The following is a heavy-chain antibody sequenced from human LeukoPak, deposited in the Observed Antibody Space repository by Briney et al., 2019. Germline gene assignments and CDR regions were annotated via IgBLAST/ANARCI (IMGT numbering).Heavy chain of an antibody. V-gene: IGHV3-20*04. CDR2: INWNGGST. CDR3: ARRGAGAYYYYYMDV. D-gene: IGHD4/OR15-4a*01. J-gene: IGHJ6*03. CDR1: GFTFDDYG. Sequence: GGSLRLSCAASGFTFDDYGMSWVRQAPGKGLEWVSGINWNGGSTGYADSVKGRFTISRDNAKNSLYLQMNSLRAEDTALYYCARRGAGAYYYYYMDVWGKGTTVTVSS.